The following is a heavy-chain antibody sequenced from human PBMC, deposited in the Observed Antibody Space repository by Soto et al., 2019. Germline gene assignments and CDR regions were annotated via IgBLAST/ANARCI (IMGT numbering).Heavy chain of an antibody. CDR3: AKLTGA. CDR1: GFTFSAYV. CDR2: ITSSGGGT. J-gene: IGHJ4*02. V-gene: IGHV3-23*01. D-gene: IGHD1-26*01. Sequence: GGSLRLSCAASGFTFSAYVMSCVRQAPGKGLEWVSSITSSGGGTYYADSVKGRFTVSRDNSKNTVYLQMNSLRDEDTAVYYCAKLTGAWGQGTLVTVSS.